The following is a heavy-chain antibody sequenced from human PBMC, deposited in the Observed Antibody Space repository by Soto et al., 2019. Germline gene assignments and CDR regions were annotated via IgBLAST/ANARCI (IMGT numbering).Heavy chain of an antibody. CDR3: ATPSSPHNQYSSSSPFDY. D-gene: IGHD6-6*01. Sequence: SVKVSCKASGGTFSSYAISWVRQAPGQGLEWMGGIIPIFGTANYAQKFQGRVTITADESTSTAYMELSSLRSEDTAVYYCATPSSPHNQYSSSSPFDYWGQGTRVTVSS. CDR1: GGTFSSYA. CDR2: IIPIFGTA. V-gene: IGHV1-69*13. J-gene: IGHJ4*02.